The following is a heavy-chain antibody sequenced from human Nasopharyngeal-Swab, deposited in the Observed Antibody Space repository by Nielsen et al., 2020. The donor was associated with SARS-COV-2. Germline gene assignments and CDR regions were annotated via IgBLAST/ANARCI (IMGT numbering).Heavy chain of an antibody. CDR1: GGSISSSSYY. Sequence: SETLSLTCTVSGGSISSSSYYWGWIRQPPGKGLEWIGSIYYSGSTYYNPSLKSRVTISVDTSKNQFSLKLSSVTAADTAVCYCARQNMSSSWYGDWFDPWGQGTLVTVSS. D-gene: IGHD6-13*01. J-gene: IGHJ5*02. CDR2: IYYSGST. CDR3: ARQNMSSSWYGDWFDP. V-gene: IGHV4-39*01.